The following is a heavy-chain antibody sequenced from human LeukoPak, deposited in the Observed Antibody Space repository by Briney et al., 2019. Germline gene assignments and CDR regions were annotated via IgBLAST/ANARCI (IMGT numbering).Heavy chain of an antibody. D-gene: IGHD6-19*01. CDR3: AKEGYSSGWYYYYYMDV. CDR2: IWYDGSNK. J-gene: IGHJ6*03. V-gene: IGHV3-33*06. Sequence: GRSLRLSCAASGFTFSSYGMHWVRQAPGKGLEWVAAIWYDGSNKYYADSVKGRFTISRDNSKNTLYLQMNSLRAEDTAVYYCAKEGYSSGWYYYYYMDVWGKGTTVTVSS. CDR1: GFTFSSYG.